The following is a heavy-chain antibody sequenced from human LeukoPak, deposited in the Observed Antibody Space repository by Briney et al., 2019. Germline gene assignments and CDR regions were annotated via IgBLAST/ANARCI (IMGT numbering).Heavy chain of an antibody. V-gene: IGHV4-28*01. CDR3: ARMGSPGYYGDFDI. Sequence: PSETLSLTCVVSGYSISSSNWWGWIRQPPGKGLEWIGYIYYRGSTYYNPSLKSRVTMSVDTSKNQFSLKLSSVTAVDTAVYYCARMGSPGYYGDFDIWGQGTMVTVPS. D-gene: IGHD3-3*01. CDR1: GYSISSSNW. CDR2: IYYRGST. J-gene: IGHJ3*02.